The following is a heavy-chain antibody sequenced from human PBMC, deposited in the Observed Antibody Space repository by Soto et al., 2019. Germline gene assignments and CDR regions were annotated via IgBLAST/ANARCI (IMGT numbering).Heavy chain of an antibody. V-gene: IGHV4-59*08. D-gene: IGHD3-9*01. CDR3: ARHEALSDYYDILTGYLDY. CDR1: GGSISSYY. CDR2: IYYSGSN. J-gene: IGHJ4*02. Sequence: PSETLSLTCTVPGGSISSYYWSWIRQPPGKGLEWIGYIYYSGSNNYNPSLKSRVTISVDTSKNQFSLKLSSVTAADTAVYYCARHEALSDYYDILTGYLDYWGQGTLVTVSS.